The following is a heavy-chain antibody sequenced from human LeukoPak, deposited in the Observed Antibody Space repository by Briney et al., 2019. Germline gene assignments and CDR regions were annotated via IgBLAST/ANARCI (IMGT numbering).Heavy chain of an antibody. J-gene: IGHJ6*03. Sequence: PSETLSLTCAVSGDSLSRYYWTWIRQPPGKGLEWLGEINPSGSPDYNPSLKSRATISVDTSKNQISLRLASVTAADTDMYYCASVRHDPLEYYYYIDVWGKGTTVTVSS. D-gene: IGHD2/OR15-2a*01. CDR1: GDSLSRYY. CDR3: ASVRHDPLEYYYYIDV. V-gene: IGHV4-34*01. CDR2: INPSGSP.